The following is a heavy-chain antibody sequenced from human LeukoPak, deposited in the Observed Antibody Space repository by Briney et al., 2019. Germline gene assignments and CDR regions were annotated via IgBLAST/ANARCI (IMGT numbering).Heavy chain of an antibody. CDR1: GFTFSSYW. J-gene: IGHJ3*02. V-gene: IGHV3-7*01. Sequence: GGSLRLSCAASGFTFSSYWMSWVRQAPGKGLEWVANIKQDGSEKYYVDSVRGRFTISRDNAKNSLYLQMNSLRAADTAVYYCARAVTIFGVIRWAFDIWGQGTMVTVSS. CDR2: IKQDGSEK. D-gene: IGHD3-3*01. CDR3: ARAVTIFGVIRWAFDI.